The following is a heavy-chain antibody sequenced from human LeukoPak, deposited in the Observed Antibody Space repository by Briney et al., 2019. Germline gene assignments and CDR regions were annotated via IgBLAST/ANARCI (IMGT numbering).Heavy chain of an antibody. V-gene: IGHV1-18*01. D-gene: IGHD6-6*01. Sequence: ASVKVSCKASGYTFTSYGISWVRQAPGQGLEWMGWISAYNGNTNYAQKLQGRVTMTTDTSTSTAYMELRSLRSDDTAVYYCARRRPPAPYSSSFDYWGQGTLVTVSS. CDR1: GYTFTSYG. J-gene: IGHJ4*02. CDR2: ISAYNGNT. CDR3: ARRRPPAPYSSSFDY.